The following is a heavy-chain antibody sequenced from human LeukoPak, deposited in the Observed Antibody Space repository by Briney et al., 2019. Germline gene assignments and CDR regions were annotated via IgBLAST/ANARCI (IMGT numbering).Heavy chain of an antibody. J-gene: IGHJ4*02. CDR2: ISSSSIYI. V-gene: IGHV3-21*04. CDR1: GFTFSGYS. CDR3: ARHDPEQYYFDY. D-gene: IGHD1-14*01. Sequence: GGSLRLSCAASGFTFSGYSMNWVRQAPGKGLEWVSSISSSSIYIYYADSLKGRFTISRDNAKNSLYLQMNSLRAEDTALYYCARHDPEQYYFDYWGQGTLVTVSS.